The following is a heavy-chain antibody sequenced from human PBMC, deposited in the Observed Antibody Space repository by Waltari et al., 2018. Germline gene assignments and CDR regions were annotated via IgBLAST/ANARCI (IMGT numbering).Heavy chain of an antibody. J-gene: IGHJ4*02. V-gene: IGHV4-39*07. CDR3: ARVGLMEAYYFDY. D-gene: IGHD2-8*01. Sequence: QLQLQESGPGLVKPSETLSLTCTVSGGSISSSSYYWGWFRQPPGKGLEWIGSIYYSGSTYYNPSLKRRVTISVDTSKNQFSLKLSSVTAADTAVYYCARVGLMEAYYFDYWGQGTLVTVSS. CDR1: GGSISSSSYY. CDR2: IYYSGST.